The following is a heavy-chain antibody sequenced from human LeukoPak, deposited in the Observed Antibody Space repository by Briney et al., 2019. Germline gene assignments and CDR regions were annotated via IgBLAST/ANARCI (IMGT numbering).Heavy chain of an antibody. CDR2: ISGSGGIM. CDR3: AREYPDNSDGWGY. V-gene: IGHV3-48*03. D-gene: IGHD1-1*01. CDR1: GFTFSNYE. Sequence: PGGSLRLSCAASGFTFSNYEMNWVRQAPGKGLERISYISGSGGIMFYADSVKGRFTISRDNAKNSVYLQMSSLKAEDTAVYYCAREYPDNSDGWGYWGQGTLVTVSS. J-gene: IGHJ4*02.